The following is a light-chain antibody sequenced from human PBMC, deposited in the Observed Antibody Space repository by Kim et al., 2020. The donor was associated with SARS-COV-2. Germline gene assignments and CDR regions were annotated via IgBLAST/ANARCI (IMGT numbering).Light chain of an antibody. CDR2: QDS. Sequence: VSVSPGQTASITCSGDKLGDKYACWYQQKPGQSPVLVIYQDSKRPSGIPERFSGSNSGNTATLTISGTQAMDEADYYCQAWDSSVVFGGGTRLTVL. CDR1: KLGDKY. CDR3: QAWDSSVV. J-gene: IGLJ2*01. V-gene: IGLV3-1*01.